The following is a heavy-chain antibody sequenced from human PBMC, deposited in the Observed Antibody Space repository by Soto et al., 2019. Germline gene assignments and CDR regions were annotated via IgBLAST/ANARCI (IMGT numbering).Heavy chain of an antibody. CDR3: ALRELETTNNDDFHI. CDR1: GVSISSSNHY. V-gene: IGHV4-39*01. J-gene: IGHJ3*02. D-gene: IGHD1-1*01. CDR2: IYYSGST. Sequence: WETLSLTCAVSGVSISSSNHYWDWIRHPPGKGPEWIGRIYYSGSTYYNPSLKSRVTISVDTSKNQFSLKLSSVTAADTAVYYCALRELETTNNDDFHIWGEGTMVTV.